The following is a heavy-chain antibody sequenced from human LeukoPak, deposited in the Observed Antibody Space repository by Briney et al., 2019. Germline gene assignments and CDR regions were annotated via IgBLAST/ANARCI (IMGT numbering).Heavy chain of an antibody. D-gene: IGHD5-18*01. V-gene: IGHV3-74*01. CDR3: ARAIRGYSYAIDF. Sequence: GGSLRLSCEGSGFTFNNYWMHWVRQTPGKGLVWVSKINNDGSVTTSADSVKGRFTISRDNAKNTLYLQMNSLRVEDTAVYYCARAIRGYSYAIDFWGQGTLVTVPS. CDR2: INNDGSVT. J-gene: IGHJ4*02. CDR1: GFTFNNYW.